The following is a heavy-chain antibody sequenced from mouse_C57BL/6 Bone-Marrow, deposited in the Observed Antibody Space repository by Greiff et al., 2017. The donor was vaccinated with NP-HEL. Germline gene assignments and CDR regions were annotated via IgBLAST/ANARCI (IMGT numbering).Heavy chain of an antibody. J-gene: IGHJ1*03. V-gene: IGHV14-1*01. Sequence: EVQLQQSGAELVRPGASVKLSCTASGFNIKDYYMHWVKQRPEQGLEWIGRIDPEDGDTEYAPKFQGKATMTADTSSNTAYLQLSSLTSEDTAVYYRTTRDYYGSRSYFDVWGTGTTVTVSS. CDR2: IDPEDGDT. CDR3: TTRDYYGSRSYFDV. CDR1: GFNIKDYY. D-gene: IGHD1-1*01.